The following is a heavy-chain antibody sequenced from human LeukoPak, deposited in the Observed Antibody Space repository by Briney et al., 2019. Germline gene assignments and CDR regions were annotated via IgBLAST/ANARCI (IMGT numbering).Heavy chain of an antibody. CDR2: INHDGSP. CDR1: GGSISSSSYY. CDR3: VTYYFDSSGPKKNY. V-gene: IGHV4-39*07. Sequence: SETLSLTCTVSGGSISSSSYYWSWVRQPPGKGLEWIGEINHDGSPNCNPSLRSRVTISVDTSKKQFSLKLSSVTAADTAVYYCVTYYFDSSGPKKNYWGQGTLVTVSS. J-gene: IGHJ4*02. D-gene: IGHD3-22*01.